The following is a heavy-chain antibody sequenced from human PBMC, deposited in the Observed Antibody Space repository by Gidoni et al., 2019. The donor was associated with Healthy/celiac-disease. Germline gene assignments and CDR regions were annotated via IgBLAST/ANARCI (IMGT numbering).Heavy chain of an antibody. J-gene: IGHJ4*02. CDR1: GFSPSTSGVG. CDR3: AHRRCSSTSCLDIFDY. D-gene: IGHD2-2*01. CDR2: IYWNDDK. V-gene: IGHV2-5*01. Sequence: QITLKESGPTLVTPTQTLTLTCTFSGFSPSTSGVGVGWFRQPPGKALEWLALIYWNDDKRYSPSLKSRLTITKDTSKNQVVLTMTNMDPVDTATYYCAHRRCSSTSCLDIFDYWGQGTLVTVSS.